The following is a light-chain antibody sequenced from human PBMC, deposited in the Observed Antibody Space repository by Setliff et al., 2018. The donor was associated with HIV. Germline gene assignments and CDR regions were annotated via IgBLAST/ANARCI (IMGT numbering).Light chain of an antibody. CDR1: SNDIGGYKY. J-gene: IGLJ1*01. V-gene: IGLV2-14*03. CDR3: SSYTSSTTYV. Sequence: QSVLTQPASVSGSPGQSITISCTGTSNDIGGYKYVSWYQQHPGNAPKLLIYDVSNRPSGISSRFPGSKSGNTASLSISGLQAEDEADYYCSSYTSSTTYVFGSGTKVTVL. CDR2: DVS.